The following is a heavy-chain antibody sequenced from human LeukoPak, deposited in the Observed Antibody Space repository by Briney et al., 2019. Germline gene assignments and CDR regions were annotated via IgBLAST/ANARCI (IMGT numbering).Heavy chain of an antibody. Sequence: AGGPLRLSCAASGFTFDDYGMHGVRQVRGKGLEWVSGIIWNSGDIAYPDSVKGRFTISRDNAKTSLYLQMNSLRAEDTALYYCAKDISRRSTWYVFDYWGRGTLVTVSS. CDR1: GFTFDDYG. J-gene: IGHJ4*02. D-gene: IGHD6-13*01. CDR3: AKDISRRSTWYVFDY. V-gene: IGHV3-9*01. CDR2: IIWNSGDI.